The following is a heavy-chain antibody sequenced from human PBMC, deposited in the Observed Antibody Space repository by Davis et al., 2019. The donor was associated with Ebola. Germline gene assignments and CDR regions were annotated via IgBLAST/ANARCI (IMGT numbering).Heavy chain of an antibody. D-gene: IGHD2-2*01. CDR2: IRSKAYGGTT. CDR3: STVGRYCISTSCYPFDY. V-gene: IGHV3-49*04. J-gene: IGHJ4*02. Sequence: PGGSLRLSCTASGFTFGDYAMSWVRQAPGKGLEWVGFIRSKAYGGTTEYAASVKGRFTISRDDSKSIAYLQMNSLKTEDTAVYYCSTVGRYCISTSCYPFDYWGQGTLVTVSS. CDR1: GFTFGDYA.